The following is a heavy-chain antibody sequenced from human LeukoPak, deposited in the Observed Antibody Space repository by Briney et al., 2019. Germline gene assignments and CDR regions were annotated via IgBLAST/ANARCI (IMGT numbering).Heavy chain of an antibody. CDR1: GFTFSSYW. D-gene: IGHD6-19*01. J-gene: IGHJ4*02. Sequence: GGSLRLSCIASGFTFSSYWMSWVRQAPGGGPEWLANIKEDGSEKYYVDSVKGRFTISRDNDKISLYLQMNSLRAEDTAVYYCASQFWWAAVAGTTLDYWGQGTLVTVSS. CDR2: IKEDGSEK. V-gene: IGHV3-7*05. CDR3: ASQFWWAAVAGTTLDY.